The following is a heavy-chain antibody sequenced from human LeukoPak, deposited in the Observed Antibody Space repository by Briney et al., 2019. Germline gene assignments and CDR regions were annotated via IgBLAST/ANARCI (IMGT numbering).Heavy chain of an antibody. CDR3: ARVRSGSYSYYFDY. CDR1: GYTFTSYD. CDR2: MNPNSGNT. D-gene: IGHD1-26*01. V-gene: IGHV1-8*03. J-gene: IGHJ4*02. Sequence: ASVKVSCKASGYTFTSYDINWVRQATGQGLEWMGWMNPNSGNTGYAQKFQGRVTITRNTSISAAYMELSSLRSEGTAVYYCARVRSGSYSYYFDYWGQGTLVTVSS.